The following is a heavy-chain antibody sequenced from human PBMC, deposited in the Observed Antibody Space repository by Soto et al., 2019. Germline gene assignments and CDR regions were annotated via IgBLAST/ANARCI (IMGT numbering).Heavy chain of an antibody. CDR3: AKLLGLYDSSAQYSLDY. Sequence: QVQLVQSGAEVKKPGASVKVSCKASGYTFTSYDINWVRQATGQGLEWMGWMNPNSGNTGYAQKFQGRVTMTRNTSISTAYMELSILRSADTAVYYCAKLLGLYDSSAQYSLDYWGQGTLVTVSS. V-gene: IGHV1-8*01. D-gene: IGHD3-22*01. CDR1: GYTFTSYD. CDR2: MNPNSGNT. J-gene: IGHJ4*02.